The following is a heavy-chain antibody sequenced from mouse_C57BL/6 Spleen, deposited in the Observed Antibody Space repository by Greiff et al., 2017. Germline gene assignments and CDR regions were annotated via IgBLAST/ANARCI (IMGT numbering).Heavy chain of an antibody. Sequence: EVKLVESGGGLVKPGGSLKLSCAASGFTFSDYGMHWVRQAPEKGLEWVAYISSGSSTIYYADTVKGPFTISRDTAKNTLFLHMTSVRSEDTAIYYCERHDGYFVMAYWGQGTLVTVSA. CDR1: GFTFSDYG. CDR2: ISSGSSTI. J-gene: IGHJ3*01. V-gene: IGHV5-17*01. CDR3: ERHDGYFVMAY. D-gene: IGHD2-3*01.